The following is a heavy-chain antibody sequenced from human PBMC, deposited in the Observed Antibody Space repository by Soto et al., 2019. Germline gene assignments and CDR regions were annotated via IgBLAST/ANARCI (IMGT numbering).Heavy chain of an antibody. Sequence: PSVTMCLTCAVYGGSCSGYCGSWIRQPPGKGLEWIGEINHSGSTNYNPSLKSRVTISVDTSKNQFSLKLSSVTAADTAVYYCARGRYCSSTSCYAGGYYYYYYYMDVWGKGTTVTVSS. D-gene: IGHD2-2*01. J-gene: IGHJ6*03. CDR2: INHSGST. CDR1: GGSCSGYC. V-gene: IGHV4-34*01. CDR3: ARGRYCSSTSCYAGGYYYYYYYMDV.